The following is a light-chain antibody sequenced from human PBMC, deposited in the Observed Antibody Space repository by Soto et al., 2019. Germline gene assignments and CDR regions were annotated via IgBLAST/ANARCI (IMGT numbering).Light chain of an antibody. CDR1: QNIYNW. V-gene: IGKV1-5*03. J-gene: IGKJ1*01. CDR2: KAS. Sequence: DIQMTQSPSTLSASVGDRVTITCRASQNIYNWLAWNQQKPGKAPKLLLYKASSLESGVPSRFGGSGSGTEFTLTISSLQPDDFATYYCQQYNSFPWTFGQGTKVEIK. CDR3: QQYNSFPWT.